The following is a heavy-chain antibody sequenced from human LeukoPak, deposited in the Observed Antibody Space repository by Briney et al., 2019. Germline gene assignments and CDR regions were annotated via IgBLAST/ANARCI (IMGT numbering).Heavy chain of an antibody. CDR1: GGTFSSYA. J-gene: IGHJ4*02. CDR2: IIPILGIA. V-gene: IGHV1-69*04. D-gene: IGHD1-26*01. CDR3: ARDSPYSGSYFDY. Sequence: ASVKVSCKASGGTFSSYAISWVRQAPGQGLEWMGRIIPILGIANYAQKFQGRVTITADKSTSTAYMELSSLRSEDTAVYYCARDSPYSGSYFDYWGQGTLVTVSS.